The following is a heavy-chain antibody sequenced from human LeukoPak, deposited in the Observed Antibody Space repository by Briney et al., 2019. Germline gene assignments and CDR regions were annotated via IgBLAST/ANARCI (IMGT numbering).Heavy chain of an antibody. Sequence: PGGSLRLSCAASGFTFSSYSMNWVRQAPGKGLEWVSSISSSSSYIYYADSVKGRFTISRDNAKNSLYLQMNSLRAEDTAVYYCARDPGSSSWYSVYYYYYMDVWGKGTTVTVSS. D-gene: IGHD6-13*01. CDR1: GFTFSSYS. CDR3: ARDPGSSSWYSVYYYYYMDV. V-gene: IGHV3-21*01. CDR2: ISSSSSYI. J-gene: IGHJ6*03.